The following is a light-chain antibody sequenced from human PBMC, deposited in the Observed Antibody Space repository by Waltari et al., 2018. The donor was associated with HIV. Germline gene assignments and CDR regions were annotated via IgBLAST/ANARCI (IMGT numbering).Light chain of an antibody. V-gene: IGLV6-57*04. CDR2: ENN. CDR3: QSFETGTWV. Sequence: NFMLTQPHSVSESPGKTVTISYTRSGGSIASNFVQWYQQRPGSAPTTVIYENNERPSGFPDRFSGSIDSSSNSASLTISGLKTEDEADYYCQSFETGTWVFGGGTKLTVL. CDR1: GGSIASNF. J-gene: IGLJ3*02.